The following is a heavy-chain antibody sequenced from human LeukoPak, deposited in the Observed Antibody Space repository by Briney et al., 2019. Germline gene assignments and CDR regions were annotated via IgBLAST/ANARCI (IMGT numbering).Heavy chain of an antibody. CDR2: IWYDGGNK. J-gene: IGHJ4*02. CDR1: GFTFSSYG. V-gene: IGHV3-33*01. CDR3: ARVRDDYSNDY. Sequence: PGRSLRLSCAASGFTFSSYGMHWVRRAPGKGLEWVAVIWYDGGNKYYADSVKGRFTISRDNSKNTLYLQMNSLRAEDTAVYYCARVRDDYSNDYWGQGTLVTVSS. D-gene: IGHD4-11*01.